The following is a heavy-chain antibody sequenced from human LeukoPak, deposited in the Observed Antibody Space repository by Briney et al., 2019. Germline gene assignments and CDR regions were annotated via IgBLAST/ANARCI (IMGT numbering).Heavy chain of an antibody. Sequence: GGSLRLSCAVSGFTFSGFWMSWSRQAPGKGLEWVASINSDGREGYYADVVKGRFTISRDNAKNSLYLQINSLRAEDTAVYYCARSSYSSSSSVWGQGTMVTVSS. CDR1: GFTFSGFW. V-gene: IGHV3-7*03. CDR3: ARSSYSSSSSV. J-gene: IGHJ3*01. D-gene: IGHD6-6*01. CDR2: INSDGREG.